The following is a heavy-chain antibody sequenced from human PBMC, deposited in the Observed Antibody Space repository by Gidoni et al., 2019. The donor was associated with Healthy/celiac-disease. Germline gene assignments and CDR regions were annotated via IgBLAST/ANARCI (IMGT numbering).Heavy chain of an antibody. Sequence: QVQLVESGGGVVQPGRSLRLSCAASGFTFSSYGMHWVRQAPGKGLEWVAVISYDGSNKYYADSVKGRFTISRDNSKNTLYLQMNSLRAEDTAVYYCAKDLRGIAAGADYWGQGTLVTVSS. D-gene: IGHD6-13*01. V-gene: IGHV3-30*18. J-gene: IGHJ4*02. CDR3: AKDLRGIAAGADY. CDR2: ISYDGSNK. CDR1: GFTFSSYG.